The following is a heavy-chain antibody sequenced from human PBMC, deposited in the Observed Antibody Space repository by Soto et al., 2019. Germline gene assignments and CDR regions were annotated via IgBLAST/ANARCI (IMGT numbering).Heavy chain of an antibody. Sequence: QVQLVESGGGVVQPGRSLRLSCAASGFAFSSYAMHWVRQAPGKGLEWVALISYDGSDTHYADSVKGRFTMSRDNSKNTLYLQMNSLRAEDTALYYCARESTHDAFDIWGQGTMVTVSS. CDR3: ARESTHDAFDI. CDR2: ISYDGSDT. V-gene: IGHV3-30-3*01. CDR1: GFAFSSYA. J-gene: IGHJ3*02.